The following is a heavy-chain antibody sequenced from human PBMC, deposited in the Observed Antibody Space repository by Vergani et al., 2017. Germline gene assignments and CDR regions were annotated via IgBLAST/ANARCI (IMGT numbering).Heavy chain of an antibody. Sequence: EVHLLESGGGLRQPGGSLKLSCAASGFTFSTYAMSWVRQVPGKGLEWVATIDNSGRSIYYTDSVKGRFTISRDNSKSTLFLQMNSLSAEDTALYYCAKSRASLDLWGEHVQHWGRGTLVTVSS. CDR1: GFTFSTYA. V-gene: IGHV3-23*01. CDR2: IDNSGRSI. D-gene: IGHD3-16*01. CDR3: AKSRASLDLWGEHVQH. J-gene: IGHJ1*01.